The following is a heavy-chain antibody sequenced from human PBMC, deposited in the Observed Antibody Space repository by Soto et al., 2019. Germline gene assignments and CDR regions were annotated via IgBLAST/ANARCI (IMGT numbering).Heavy chain of an antibody. CDR3: ARDAWTVVRGLPISGGLDV. CDR1: GGSISSSVFY. V-gene: IGHV4-30-4*01. D-gene: IGHD3-10*01. CDR2: ISNSGTA. Sequence: LCGGSISSSVFYWSWIRQAPGKGLEWIGYISNSGTAYYNPSLKSRVTISVDTSKNQFSLKLSSVTVADTAVYSCARDAWTVVRGLPISGGLDVWGQGTTVTVSS. J-gene: IGHJ6*02.